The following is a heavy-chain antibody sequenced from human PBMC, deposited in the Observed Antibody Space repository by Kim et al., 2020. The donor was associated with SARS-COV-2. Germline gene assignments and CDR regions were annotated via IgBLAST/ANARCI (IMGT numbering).Heavy chain of an antibody. V-gene: IGHV3-33*01. Sequence: GGSLRLSCAASGFTFSSYGMHWVRQAPGKGLEWVAAIRYDRSNKYYSDSVKGRFTISRDNSKNTLYLQMNSLRAEDTAVYYCAREGAAAAGTGVDYWGQGTLVTVSS. CDR2: IRYDRSNK. CDR3: AREGAAAAGTGVDY. D-gene: IGHD6-13*01. CDR1: GFTFSSYG. J-gene: IGHJ4*02.